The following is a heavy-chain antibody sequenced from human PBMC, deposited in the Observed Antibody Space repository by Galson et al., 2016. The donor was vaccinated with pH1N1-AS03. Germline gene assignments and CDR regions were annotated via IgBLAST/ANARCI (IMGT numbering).Heavy chain of an antibody. CDR2: INQDGSGR. J-gene: IGHJ4*02. CDR3: AKGGSDSSWYWIY. V-gene: IGHV3-7*01. D-gene: IGHD6-13*01. CDR1: GFAFSTYW. Sequence: SLRLSCAASGFAFSTYWMTWVRQGPGKGLEWVANINQDGSGRYYVDSVNGRFTISRDNADNSLFLQLNSLRAEDTAVYYCAKGGSDSSWYWIYWGQGALVTVSS.